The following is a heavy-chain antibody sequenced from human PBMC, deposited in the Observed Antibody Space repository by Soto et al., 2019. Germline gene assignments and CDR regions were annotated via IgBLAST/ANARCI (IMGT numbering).Heavy chain of an antibody. V-gene: IGHV1-69*06. CDR2: IIPIFGTA. CDR1: GGTFSSYA. J-gene: IGHJ6*02. D-gene: IGHD3-10*01. CDR3: ASPADYYGSGSYYENYYYGMDV. Sequence: ASVKVSCKASGGTFSSYAISWVRQAPGQGLEWMGGIIPIFGTANYAQKFQGRVTITADKSTSTAYMELSSLRSEDTAVYYCASPADYYGSGSYYENYYYGMDVWGQGTLVTVSS.